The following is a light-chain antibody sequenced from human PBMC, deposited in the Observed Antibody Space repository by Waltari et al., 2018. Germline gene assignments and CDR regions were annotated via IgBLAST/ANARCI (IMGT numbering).Light chain of an antibody. CDR2: DVN. CDR1: SSNICGYNY. V-gene: IGLV2-23*02. CDR3: CSYAGSSNLV. Sequence: QSALTQPASVSGSPGQSITISCTGPSSNICGYNYVSWYQQHPGKAPKLMIYDVNKRPSGVSNRFSGSKSGNTASLTISGLQAEDEADYYCCSYAGSSNLVFGGGTKVTVL. J-gene: IGLJ2*01.